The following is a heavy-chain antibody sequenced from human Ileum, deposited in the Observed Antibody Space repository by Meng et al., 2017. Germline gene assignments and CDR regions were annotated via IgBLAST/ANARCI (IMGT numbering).Heavy chain of an antibody. CDR1: GFTVSNNY. J-gene: IGHJ4*02. CDR2: IYRGGST. Sequence: GESLKISCAASGFTVSNNYMSWVRQAPWKGLEWVSVIYRGGSTYYADSVQGRFTISRDNSKNTLYLQMNTRRPEDTAVYYCARDIGSKLGYWGQGTLVTVSS. CDR3: ARDIGSKLGY. D-gene: IGHD2-15*01. V-gene: IGHV3-66*02.